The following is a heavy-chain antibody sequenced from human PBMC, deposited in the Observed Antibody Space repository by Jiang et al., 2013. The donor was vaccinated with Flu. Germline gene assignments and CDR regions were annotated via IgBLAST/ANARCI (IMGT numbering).Heavy chain of an antibody. CDR1: GFTFSSYG. CDR3: AKEWDIVVEAEFYYGMDV. V-gene: IGHV3-30*18. Sequence: VQLLESGGGVVQPGRSLRLSCAASGFTFSSYGMHWVRQAPGKGLEWVAVISYDGSNKYYADSVKGRFTISRDNSKNTLYLQMNSLRAEDTAVYYCAKEWDIVVEAEFYYGMDVWGQGTTVTVSS. J-gene: IGHJ6*02. CDR2: ISYDGSNK. D-gene: IGHD2-2*01.